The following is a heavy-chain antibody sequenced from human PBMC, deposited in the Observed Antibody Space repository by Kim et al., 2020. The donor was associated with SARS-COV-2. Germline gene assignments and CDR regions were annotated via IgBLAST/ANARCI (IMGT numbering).Heavy chain of an antibody. J-gene: IGHJ6*02. Sequence: GGSLRLSCAASGFTFSSYAMSWVRQAPGKGLEWVSAISGSGGSTYYADSVKGRFTISRDNSKNTLYLQMNSLRAEDTAVYYCAKPSSGNIEYYYYGMDVWGQGTTVTVSS. CDR1: GFTFSSYA. CDR2: ISGSGGST. CDR3: AKPSSGNIEYYYYGMDV. V-gene: IGHV3-23*01. D-gene: IGHD3-10*01.